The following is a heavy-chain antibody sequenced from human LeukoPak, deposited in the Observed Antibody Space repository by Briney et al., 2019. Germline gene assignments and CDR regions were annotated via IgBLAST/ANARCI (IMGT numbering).Heavy chain of an antibody. V-gene: IGHV3-53*01. CDR1: GFTVSSSY. J-gene: IGHJ4*02. Sequence: GGSLRLSCAASGFTVSSSYMSWVRQAPGKGLEWVSVIYSGGSTYYADSVKGRFTISRDKSKNTLYLQMNSLRAEDTAVYYCAKGARLRLGEDFDYWGQGTLVTVSS. CDR2: IYSGGST. CDR3: AKGARLRLGEDFDY. D-gene: IGHD3-16*01.